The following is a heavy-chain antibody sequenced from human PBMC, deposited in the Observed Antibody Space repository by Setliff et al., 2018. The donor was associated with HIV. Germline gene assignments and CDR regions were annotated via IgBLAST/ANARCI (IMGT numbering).Heavy chain of an antibody. CDR1: SDSISSSY. Sequence: SETLSLTCTVSSDSISSSYWTWIRQPPGQGLEWIGYVHHSGSTYYNPSLKSRVTISVDTSKNQFSLKLSSVTAADTAVYYCARDQKVYYYDSSDAFDIWGQGTMVTVSS. CDR2: VHHSGST. D-gene: IGHD3-22*01. J-gene: IGHJ3*02. V-gene: IGHV4-59*12. CDR3: ARDQKVYYYDSSDAFDI.